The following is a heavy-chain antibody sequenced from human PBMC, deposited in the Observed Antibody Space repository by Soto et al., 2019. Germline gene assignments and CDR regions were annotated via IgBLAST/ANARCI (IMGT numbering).Heavy chain of an antibody. CDR2: IKSKTDGGTT. D-gene: IGHD5-18*01. V-gene: IGHV3-15*07. J-gene: IGHJ4*02. CDR3: TTGVGYGQFDY. Sequence: GGSLRLSCAASGFTFSNAWMNWVRQAPGKGLEWVGRIKSKTDGGTTDYAAPVKGRFTISRDDSKNTLLLQMNSLKTKDTAVYCCTTGVGYGQFDYWGQGTLITVSS. CDR1: GFTFSNAW.